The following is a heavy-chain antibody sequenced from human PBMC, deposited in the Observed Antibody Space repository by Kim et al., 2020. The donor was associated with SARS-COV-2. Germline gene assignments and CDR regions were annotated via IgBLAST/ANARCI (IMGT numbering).Heavy chain of an antibody. CDR2: IKQDGSEK. V-gene: IGHV3-7*01. J-gene: IGHJ4*02. CDR1: GFTFSSYW. D-gene: IGHD3-9*01. Sequence: GGSLRLSCAASGFTFSSYWMSWVRQAPGKGLEWVANIKQDGSEKYYVDSVKGRFTISRDNAKNSLYLQMNSLRAEDTAVYYCARSRRPLLRYFDWPSDYWGQGTLVTVSS. CDR3: ARSRRPLLRYFDWPSDY.